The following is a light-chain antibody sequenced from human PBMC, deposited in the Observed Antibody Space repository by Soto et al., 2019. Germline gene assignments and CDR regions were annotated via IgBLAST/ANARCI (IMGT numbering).Light chain of an antibody. V-gene: IGKV3-15*01. Sequence: ETVMTQSPATLSVSPGERATLSCRASQSVNTELAWYQQKPGQPPRLLIYGASTRATGIPARFSGSGSGTEFTLTISSLQSEDFAVYYCHQYDNWPETFGQGTKVEIK. CDR1: QSVNTE. CDR2: GAS. J-gene: IGKJ1*01. CDR3: HQYDNWPET.